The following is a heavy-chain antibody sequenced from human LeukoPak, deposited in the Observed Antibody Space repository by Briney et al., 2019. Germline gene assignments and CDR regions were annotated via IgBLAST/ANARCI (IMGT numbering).Heavy chain of an antibody. J-gene: IGHJ4*02. CDR1: GYTLTELS. CDR3: ATDLATVVIVTNY. CDR2: FDPEDGES. V-gene: IGHV1-24*01. D-gene: IGHD4-23*01. Sequence: ASVKVSCKVSGYTLTELSMHWVRQAPGKGLEWMGGFDPEDGESIYALKFQGRVTMTEDTSTDTAYMELSSLRSEDTAVYYCATDLATVVIVTNYWGQGTLVTVSS.